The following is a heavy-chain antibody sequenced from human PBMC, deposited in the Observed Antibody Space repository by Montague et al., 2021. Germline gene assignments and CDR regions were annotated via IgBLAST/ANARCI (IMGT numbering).Heavy chain of an antibody. V-gene: IGHV4-34*01. CDR2: IHHSGST. Sequence: SETLSLTCAVYGGSFSGYYWSWIRQPPGKGLEWIGEIHHSGSTNYNPSLKSRVTISVDTSKNQFSLKLSSVTAADTAVYYCARRKSILHRQPSSSYYHYGMDVWGQGTTVTVS. J-gene: IGHJ6*02. D-gene: IGHD6-6*01. CDR3: ARRKSILHRQPSSSYYHYGMDV. CDR1: GGSFSGYY.